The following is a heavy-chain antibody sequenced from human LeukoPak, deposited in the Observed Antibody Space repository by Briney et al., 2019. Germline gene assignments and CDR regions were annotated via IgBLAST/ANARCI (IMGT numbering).Heavy chain of an antibody. CDR1: GGSISSSNW. D-gene: IGHD4-17*01. CDR2: IYDSEST. J-gene: IGHJ6*03. Sequence: SETLSLTCAVSGGSISSSNWWSWVRQPPGKGLEWIGEIYDSESTNYNPSLKSRVTISVDTSKNQFSLKLSSVTAADTAVYYCARENGDYDLYYYYMDVWGKGTTVTVSS. V-gene: IGHV4-4*02. CDR3: ARENGDYDLYYYYMDV.